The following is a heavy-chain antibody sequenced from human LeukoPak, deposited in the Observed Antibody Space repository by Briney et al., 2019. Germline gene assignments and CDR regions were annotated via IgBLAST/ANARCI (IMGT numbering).Heavy chain of an antibody. CDR3: ARGGGVAGTPYNPYDY. Sequence: PSETLSPTCTVSGGSISSYYWSWIQQPPGKGLEWIGYIYYSGSTNYNPSLKSRVTISVDTSKNQFSLKLSSVTAADTAVYYCARGGGVAGTPYNPYDYWGQGTLVTVSS. V-gene: IGHV4-59*01. CDR2: IYYSGST. D-gene: IGHD6-19*01. J-gene: IGHJ4*02. CDR1: GGSISSYY.